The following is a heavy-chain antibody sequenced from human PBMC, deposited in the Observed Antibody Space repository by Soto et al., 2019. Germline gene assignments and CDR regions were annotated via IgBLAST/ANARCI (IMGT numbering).Heavy chain of an antibody. Sequence: VQLVESGGGLVQPGGSLRLSCAASGFTFSRYWMTWVRQAPGKGLEWVANIKEDGSEKHYVDSARGRFTISRDNAKNSLYLQMNSLRVEDTAVYFCSRDVVVGAKALNYWGQGTLVTVSS. CDR1: GFTFSRYW. J-gene: IGHJ4*02. CDR2: IKEDGSEK. D-gene: IGHD2-15*01. CDR3: SRDVVVGAKALNY. V-gene: IGHV3-7*01.